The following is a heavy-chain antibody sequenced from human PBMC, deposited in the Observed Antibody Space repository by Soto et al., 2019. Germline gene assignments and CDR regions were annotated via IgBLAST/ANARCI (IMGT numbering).Heavy chain of an antibody. CDR1: GGSISSGGYY. J-gene: IGHJ4*02. CDR2: IYYSGST. D-gene: IGHD6-19*01. CDR3: ARGSLLPDIAVADAFDY. V-gene: IGHV4-31*03. Sequence: SETLSLTCTVSGGSISSGGYYWSWIRQHPGKGLEWIGYIYYSGSTYYNPSLKSRVTISVDTSKNQFSLKLSSVTAADTAVYYCARGSLLPDIAVADAFDYWGQGTLVTVSS.